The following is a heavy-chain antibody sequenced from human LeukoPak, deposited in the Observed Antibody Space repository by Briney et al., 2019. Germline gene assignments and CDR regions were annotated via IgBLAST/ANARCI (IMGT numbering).Heavy chain of an antibody. Sequence: ASVKVSCKASGYTFISYGISWVRQAPGQGLEWMGWISDYNGNTNYAQKFQGRVTMTRNTSISTAYMELSSLRSEDTAVYYCARGVYYDSSGYSVDAFDIWGQGTMVTVSS. V-gene: IGHV1-18*01. CDR2: ISDYNGNT. J-gene: IGHJ3*02. CDR3: ARGVYYDSSGYSVDAFDI. CDR1: GYTFISYG. D-gene: IGHD3-22*01.